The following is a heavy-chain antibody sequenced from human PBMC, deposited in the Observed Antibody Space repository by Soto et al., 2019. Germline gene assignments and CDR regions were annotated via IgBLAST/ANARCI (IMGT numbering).Heavy chain of an antibody. CDR2: IYYSGST. Sequence: SETLFLTCTVSGGSISSYYWSWIRQPPGKGLEWIGYIYYSGSTNYNPSPKSRVTISVDTSKNQFSLKLSSVTAADTAVYYCARSSSGGYNWFDPWGQGTLVTVSS. CDR1: GGSISSYY. V-gene: IGHV4-59*01. D-gene: IGHD6-13*01. J-gene: IGHJ5*02. CDR3: ARSSSGGYNWFDP.